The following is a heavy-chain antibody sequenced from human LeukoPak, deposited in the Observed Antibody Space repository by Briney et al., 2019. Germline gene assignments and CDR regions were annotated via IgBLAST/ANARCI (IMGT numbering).Heavy chain of an antibody. CDR3: ARKETGNYFDF. V-gene: IGHV1-2*02. Sequence: GASVKVSCKASGYTFTGYYMHWVRQAPGQGLEWMGWINPNSGDTKYSQKFQGRVTMTRDTSISTVYMELFRLTSDDTAVYYCARKETGNYFDFWGQGTLVTVST. CDR1: GYTFTGYY. J-gene: IGHJ4*02. D-gene: IGHD3-10*01. CDR2: INPNSGDT.